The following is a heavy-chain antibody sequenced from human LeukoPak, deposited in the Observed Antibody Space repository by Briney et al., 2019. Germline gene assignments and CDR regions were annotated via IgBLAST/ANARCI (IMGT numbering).Heavy chain of an antibody. CDR2: MYYSGST. J-gene: IGHJ4*02. D-gene: IGHD3-10*01. CDR1: GGSISSYY. Sequence: SETLSLTCTVSGGSISSYYLTWIRQSPGKGLEWIGYMYYSGSTNYNPSLKSRVTISVDRSKNQFSLKLSSVTAADTAVYYCARAVSGPLDYWGQGTLVTVSS. V-gene: IGHV4-59*01. CDR3: ARAVSGPLDY.